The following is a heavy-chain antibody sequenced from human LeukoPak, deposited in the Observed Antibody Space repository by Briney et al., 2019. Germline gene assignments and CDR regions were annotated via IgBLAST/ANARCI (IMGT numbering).Heavy chain of an antibody. J-gene: IGHJ4*02. D-gene: IGHD6-19*01. V-gene: IGHV3-30*18. CDR2: ISYDGSNK. CDR3: AKSLGIAVAGYYFDY. CDR1: GFTFSSYG. Sequence: GGSLRLFCAASGFTFSSYGMHWVRQAPGKGLEWVAVISYDGSNKYYADSVKGRFTISRDNSKNTLYLQMNSLRAEDTAVYYCAKSLGIAVAGYYFDYWGQGTLVTVFS.